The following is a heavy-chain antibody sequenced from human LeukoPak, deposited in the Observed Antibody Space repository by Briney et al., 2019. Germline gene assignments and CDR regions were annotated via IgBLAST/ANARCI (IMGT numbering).Heavy chain of an antibody. CDR3: ARDRLFGNLPDY. V-gene: IGHV3-48*03. CDR1: GFTFSSYE. D-gene: IGHD1-7*01. J-gene: IGHJ4*02. CDR2: ISSSGSSI. Sequence: GGSLRLSCAASGFTFSSYEMNWVRQAPGKGLEWISYISSSGSSISYADSVKGRFTISRDNAKNSLNLQMNSLRAEDTAVYYCARDRLFGNLPDYWGQGTLVTVSS.